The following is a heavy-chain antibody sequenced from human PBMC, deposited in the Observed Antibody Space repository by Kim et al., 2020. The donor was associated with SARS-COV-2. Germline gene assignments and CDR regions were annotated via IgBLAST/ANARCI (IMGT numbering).Heavy chain of an antibody. CDR2: ISYDGSNK. CDR1: GFTFSSYG. CDR3: AKALNPLWWGPSD. V-gene: IGHV3-30*18. D-gene: IGHD2-21*01. J-gene: IGHJ1*01. Sequence: GGSLRLSCAASGFTFSSYGMHWVRQAPGKGLEWVAVISYDGSNKYYADSVKGRFTISRDNSKNTLYLQMNSLRAEDTAVYYCAKALNPLWWGPSDWGQGT.